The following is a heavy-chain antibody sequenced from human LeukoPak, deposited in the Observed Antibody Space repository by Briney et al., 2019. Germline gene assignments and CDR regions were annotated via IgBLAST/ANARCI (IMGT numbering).Heavy chain of an antibody. Sequence: SVKLSCKASGGTFSCYTISWVRQAPGQGLEWMGSIIPILGIANYAQKFQGRVTITADKSTSTAYMELSSLRSEDTAVYYCARVGVEEARHPYYFDYWYQRTLVPVSS. V-gene: IGHV1-69*02. J-gene: IGHJ4*02. CDR2: IIPILGIA. D-gene: IGHD2-15*01. CDR3: ARVGVEEARHPYYFDY. CDR1: GGTFSCYT.